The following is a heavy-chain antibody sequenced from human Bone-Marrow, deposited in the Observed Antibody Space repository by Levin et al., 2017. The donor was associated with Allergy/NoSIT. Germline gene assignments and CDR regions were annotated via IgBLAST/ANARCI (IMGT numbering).Heavy chain of an antibody. CDR1: GFTFSSYE. D-gene: IGHD5-12*01. Sequence: GGSLRLSCVVSGFTFSSYEMSWVRQAPGKGLEWVSYTSYDGTTTYYADSMKGRFIISRDNPKNSLFLQMKSLRAEDTAVYYCARRATLTYHAFDSWGQGTLVTVSS. CDR3: ARRATLTYHAFDS. CDR2: TSYDGTTT. V-gene: IGHV3-48*03. J-gene: IGHJ3*02.